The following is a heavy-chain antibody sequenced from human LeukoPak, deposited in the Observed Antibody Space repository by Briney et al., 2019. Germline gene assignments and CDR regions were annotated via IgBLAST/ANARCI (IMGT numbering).Heavy chain of an antibody. J-gene: IGHJ6*02. V-gene: IGHV3-33*08. CDR3: ARVPYDSSGPVKYYYYYGMDV. D-gene: IGHD3-22*01. CDR1: GFTFSRYS. Sequence: GGSLRLSCADSGFTFSRYSMNWARQAPGKGLEWVAVIWYDGSNKYYADSVKGRFTISRDNSKNTLYLQMNSLRAEDTAVYYCARVPYDSSGPVKYYYYYGMDVWGQGTTVTVSS. CDR2: IWYDGSNK.